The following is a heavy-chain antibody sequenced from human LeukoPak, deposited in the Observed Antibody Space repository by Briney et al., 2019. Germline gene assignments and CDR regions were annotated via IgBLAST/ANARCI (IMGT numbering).Heavy chain of an antibody. CDR2: ISSSSTYA. J-gene: IGHJ5*02. CDR3: ARDGSIRTYNWFDP. CDR1: GFTFSTYN. D-gene: IGHD3-3*02. V-gene: IGHV3-21*01. Sequence: PGGSLRLSCAASGFTFSTYNFNWFRQAPGKGLEWVSSISSSSTYAYYADSVKGRFTISRDNAKNSVFLQMNSLRAEDTAVYYCARDGSIRTYNWFDPWGQGTLVTVSS.